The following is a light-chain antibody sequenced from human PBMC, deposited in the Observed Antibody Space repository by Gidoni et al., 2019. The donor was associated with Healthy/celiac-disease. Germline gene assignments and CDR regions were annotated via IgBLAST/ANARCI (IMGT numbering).Light chain of an antibody. Sequence: DIQLTQSPSFLSASVGDRVTITCRASQGISSYLAWYQQKPGKAPKLLLYAASTLQSGVPSRFSGSGSGTEFTLTISSLQPEDFATCYCQPGTFGPGTKVDIK. CDR1: QGISSY. J-gene: IGKJ3*01. V-gene: IGKV1-9*01. CDR2: AAS. CDR3: QPGT.